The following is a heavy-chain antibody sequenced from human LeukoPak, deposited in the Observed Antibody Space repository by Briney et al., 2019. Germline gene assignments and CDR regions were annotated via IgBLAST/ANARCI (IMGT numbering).Heavy chain of an antibody. V-gene: IGHV3-33*01. D-gene: IGHD3-10*01. CDR3: ARDIYASGIYYFDY. CDR1: GFPLSSYG. Sequence: GGSLRPSCAASGFPLSSYGMHWVRQAPGKGLEWVAVIWYDGSNEDYADSVKGRFTISRDNSNNTLYLQMNSLRAEDTAVYYCARDIYASGIYYFDYWGQGTLVTVSS. CDR2: IWYDGSNE. J-gene: IGHJ4*02.